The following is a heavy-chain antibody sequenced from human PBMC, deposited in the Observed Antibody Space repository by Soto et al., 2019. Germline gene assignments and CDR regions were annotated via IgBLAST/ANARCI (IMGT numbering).Heavy chain of an antibody. CDR2: IYYSGST. D-gene: IGHD2-21*02. J-gene: IGHJ4*02. V-gene: IGHV4-59*01. CDR3: ARASRTWVTGFDY. Sequence: SETLSLTCAVYGGSFSGYYWSWIRQPPGKGLEWIGYIYYSGSTNYIPSLKSRVTISVDTSKNQFSLKLSSVTAADTAVYYCARASRTWVTGFDYWGQGTLVTVSS. CDR1: GGSFSGYY.